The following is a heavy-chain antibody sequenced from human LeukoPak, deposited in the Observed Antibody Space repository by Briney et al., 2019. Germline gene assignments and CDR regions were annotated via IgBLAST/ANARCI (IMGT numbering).Heavy chain of an antibody. CDR2: IYPGDSDT. CDR1: GYSFTSYW. CDR3: ARQGGLYYYDSSGSKYYFDY. V-gene: IGHV5-51*01. D-gene: IGHD3-22*01. Sequence: GESLKISCKGSGYSFTSYWIGWVRQMPGKVLEWMGIIYPGDSDTRYSPSFQGQVNISADKSISTAYLQWSSLKASDPAMYYCARQGGLYYYDSSGSKYYFDYWGQGTLVTVSS. J-gene: IGHJ4*02.